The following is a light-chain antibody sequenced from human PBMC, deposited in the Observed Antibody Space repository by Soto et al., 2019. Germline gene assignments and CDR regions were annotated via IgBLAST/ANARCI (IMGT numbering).Light chain of an antibody. V-gene: IGKV1-5*03. CDR1: QTISSW. CDR2: KAS. CDR3: QQYNVFAT. Sequence: DIQMTQSPSTVSGSVGDRVTITCRASQTISSWLAWYQQKPGKAPKLLIYKASTLKSGVPSRFSGSGSGTEFPLTISSLQPDDFAIYYCQQYNVFATFGQGTKVDIK. J-gene: IGKJ1*01.